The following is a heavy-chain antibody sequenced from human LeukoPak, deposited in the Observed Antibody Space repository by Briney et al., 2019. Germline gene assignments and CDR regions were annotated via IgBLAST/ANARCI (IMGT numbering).Heavy chain of an antibody. Sequence: SETLSLTCTVSGGSISSGGYYWSWIRQHPGKGLEWIGYIYYSGSTYYNPFLKSRVTISVDTSKNQFSLKLSSVTAADTAVYYCARGSSWYYFDYWGQGTLVTVSS. CDR2: IYYSGST. J-gene: IGHJ4*02. D-gene: IGHD6-13*01. CDR3: ARGSSWYYFDY. CDR1: GGSISSGGYY. V-gene: IGHV4-31*03.